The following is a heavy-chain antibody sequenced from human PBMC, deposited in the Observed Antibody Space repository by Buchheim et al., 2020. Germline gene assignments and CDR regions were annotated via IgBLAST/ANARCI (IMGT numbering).Heavy chain of an antibody. Sequence: QVQLVESGGGVVQPGRSLRLSCAASGFTSSSYGMHWGRQAPGKGLEGVAVIWYDGSNKYYADSVKGRFTISRDNSKNTLYLQMNSLRAEDTAVYYCAREGLAAATVTLDYLDYWGQGTL. CDR1: GFTSSSYG. D-gene: IGHD4-17*01. CDR3: AREGLAAATVTLDYLDY. V-gene: IGHV3-33*01. J-gene: IGHJ4*02. CDR2: IWYDGSNK.